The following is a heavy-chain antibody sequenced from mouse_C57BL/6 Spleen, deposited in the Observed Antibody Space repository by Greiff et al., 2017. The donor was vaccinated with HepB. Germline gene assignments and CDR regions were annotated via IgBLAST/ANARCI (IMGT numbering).Heavy chain of an antibody. Sequence: QVHVKQSGAELVRPGTSVKVSCKASGYAFTNYLIEWVKQRPGQGLEWIGVINPGSGGTNYNEKFKGKATLTADKSSSTAYMQLSSLTSEDSAVYFCARQEYYSYWYFDVWGTGTTVTVSS. CDR1: GYAFTNYL. CDR3: ARQEYYSYWYFDV. D-gene: IGHD1-1*01. J-gene: IGHJ1*03. CDR2: INPGSGGT. V-gene: IGHV1-54*01.